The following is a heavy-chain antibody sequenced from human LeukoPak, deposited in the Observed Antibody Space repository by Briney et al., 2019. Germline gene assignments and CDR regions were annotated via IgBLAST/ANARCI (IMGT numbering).Heavy chain of an antibody. D-gene: IGHD3-22*01. J-gene: IGHJ1*01. CDR1: GFTFSSYW. V-gene: IGHV3-74*01. CDR3: ARAPSEIGGYYPEYFRH. CDR2: IKSDGST. Sequence: GGSLRLSCAASGFTFSSYWMHSVRQAPGKGLVWVSRIKSDGSTRYADSVKGRFTISRDNAKNTVSLQMNSLRAEDTGVYYCARAPSEIGGYYPEYFRHWGQGTLVTVSP.